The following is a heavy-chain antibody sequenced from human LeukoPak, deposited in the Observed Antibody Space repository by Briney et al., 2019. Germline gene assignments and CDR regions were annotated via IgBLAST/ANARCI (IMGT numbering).Heavy chain of an antibody. CDR3: AKVVGATTAGLFDY. V-gene: IGHV3-23*01. CDR2: ISGSGGST. CDR1: GFTFSSYA. Sequence: GGSLRLSCAASGFTFSSYAMSWVRQAPGKGPEWVSAISGSGGSTYYADSVKGRFTISRDNSKNTLYLQMNSLRAEDTAVYYCAKVVGATTAGLFDYWGQGTLVTVSS. D-gene: IGHD1-26*01. J-gene: IGHJ4*02.